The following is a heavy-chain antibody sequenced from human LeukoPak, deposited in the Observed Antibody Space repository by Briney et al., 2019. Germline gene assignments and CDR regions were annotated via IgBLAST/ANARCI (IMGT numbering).Heavy chain of an antibody. J-gene: IGHJ5*02. CDR1: GGSFSGYY. V-gene: IGHV4-34*01. CDR3: ARGPRSGWFDP. D-gene: IGHD3-10*01. CDR2: INHSGST. Sequence: SSETLPLTCAVYGGSFSGYYWSWIRQPPGKGLEWIGEINHSGSTNYNPSLKSRVTISVDTSKNQFSLKLSSVTAADTAVYYCARGPRSGWFDPWGQGTLVTVSS.